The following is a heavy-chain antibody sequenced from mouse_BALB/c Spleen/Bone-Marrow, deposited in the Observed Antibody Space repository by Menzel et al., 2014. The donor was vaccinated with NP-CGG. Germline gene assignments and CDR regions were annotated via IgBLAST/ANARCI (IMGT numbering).Heavy chain of an antibody. Sequence: QVQLQQSAAELARPGASVKLSCKASGYIFTSYTIQWIKQRPGQGLEWTGYINPSIGYTEYNQKFKDKTTLTADTSSSTTYMQLSSLTSEDSAVYYCAREGTYYAYLDYWGQGTTLTVSS. CDR2: INPSIGYT. J-gene: IGHJ2*01. D-gene: IGHD1-1*01. V-gene: IGHV1-4*02. CDR3: AREGTYYAYLDY. CDR1: GYIFTSYT.